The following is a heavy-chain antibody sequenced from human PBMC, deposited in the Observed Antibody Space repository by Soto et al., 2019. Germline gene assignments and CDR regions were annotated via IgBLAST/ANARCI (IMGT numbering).Heavy chain of an antibody. Sequence: PSETLSLTCTVSGGSISSSNCYWGWIPPPPGEGLEWVGYIPYSESINYNPSLKSRVTISVDTSKNQFSLKLSSVTAADTAVYYCARGGLSPLDNWGQGTLVTVSS. D-gene: IGHD3-16*02. V-gene: IGHV4-61*05. J-gene: IGHJ4*02. CDR1: GGSISSSNCY. CDR3: ARGGLSPLDN. CDR2: IPYSESI.